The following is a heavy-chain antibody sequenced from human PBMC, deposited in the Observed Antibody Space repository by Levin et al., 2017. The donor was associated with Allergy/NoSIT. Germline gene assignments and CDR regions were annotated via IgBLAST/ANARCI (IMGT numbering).Heavy chain of an antibody. CDR3: AREKGGTRGWYTVDY. D-gene: IGHD6-19*01. J-gene: IGHJ4*02. V-gene: IGHV3-23*01. Sequence: GESLKISCAASGFTFSDYAITWVRQAPGKGLAWVSAITASGHKTYYSNSAEGRFSVSRDNAGKTVYLQMNSLTGDDTAVYYCAREKGGTRGWYTVDYWGQGALVIVSP. CDR1: GFTFSDYA. CDR2: ITASGHKT.